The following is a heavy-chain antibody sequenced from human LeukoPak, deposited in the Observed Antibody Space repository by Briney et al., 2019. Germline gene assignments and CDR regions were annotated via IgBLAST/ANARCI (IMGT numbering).Heavy chain of an antibody. CDR3: ARVQDFETRGYYLGY. CDR2: INHSGST. D-gene: IGHD3-22*01. CDR1: GGSFSDYY. V-gene: IGHV4-34*01. Sequence: ASETLSLTCAGYGGSFSDYYWNRIRQTPGKGLKRIGEINHSGSTNYNPSLKSRVTMSVDTFKNQFSLTLSSVTAADTAVYYCARVQDFETRGYYLGYWGHGTLVTVSS. J-gene: IGHJ4*01.